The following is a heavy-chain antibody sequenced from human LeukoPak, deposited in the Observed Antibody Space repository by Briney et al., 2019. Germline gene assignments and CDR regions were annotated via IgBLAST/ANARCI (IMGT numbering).Heavy chain of an antibody. J-gene: IGHJ4*02. CDR3: ARDLGYYDSSGYYDY. V-gene: IGHV3-7*01. D-gene: IGHD3-22*01. Sequence: PGGSLRLSCAASGFTFSSYWMSWVRQAPGKGLEWVANVKQDGSEKYYVDSVKGRFTISRGNAKNSLYLQMNSLRAEDTAVYYCARDLGYYDSSGYYDYWGQGTLVTVSS. CDR2: VKQDGSEK. CDR1: GFTFSSYW.